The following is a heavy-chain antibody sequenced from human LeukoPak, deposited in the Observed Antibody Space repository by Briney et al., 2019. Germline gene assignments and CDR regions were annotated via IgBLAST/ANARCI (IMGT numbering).Heavy chain of an antibody. Sequence: KPSETLSLTCTVSGASISSYYWSWIRQSPGKGLEWIGYIYYNGKTNYNPSLKGRVTISVDSSKNQFSLRLSSVAAAHTAGYYFARVGVSGREYFDYWGQGTLVTVSS. D-gene: IGHD6-19*01. CDR1: GASISSYY. CDR2: IYYNGKT. V-gene: IGHV4-59*01. CDR3: ARVGVSGREYFDY. J-gene: IGHJ4*02.